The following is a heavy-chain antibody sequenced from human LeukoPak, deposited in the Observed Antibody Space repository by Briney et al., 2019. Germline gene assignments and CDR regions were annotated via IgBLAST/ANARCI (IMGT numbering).Heavy chain of an antibody. V-gene: IGHV4-59*01. CDR2: IYYSGST. D-gene: IGHD6-13*01. Sequence: KPSETLSLTCTVSGDSISSYYWSWIRQPPGKGLEWIGSIYYSGSTNYNPSLKSRVTISVDTSKNQFSLKLSSVTAADTAVYYCARWDYSSSSQNWFDPWGQGTLVTVSS. CDR1: GDSISSYY. CDR3: ARWDYSSSSQNWFDP. J-gene: IGHJ5*02.